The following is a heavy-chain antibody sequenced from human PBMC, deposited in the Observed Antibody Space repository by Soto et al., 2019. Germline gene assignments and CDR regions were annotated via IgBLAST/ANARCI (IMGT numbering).Heavy chain of an antibody. J-gene: IGHJ4*02. CDR1: GYTFTDFY. CDR2: INPNSGGT. CDR3: ARDRGHGQQPLDY. V-gene: IGHV1-2*04. D-gene: IGHD6-13*01. Sequence: ASVKVSCKSSGYTFTDFYIHWVRQVPGQGLEWMGWINPNSGGTNYAQKFQGWVTMTRDTSISTAYMELSRLRSDDTAVYYCARDRGHGQQPLDYWGQGTLVTVSS.